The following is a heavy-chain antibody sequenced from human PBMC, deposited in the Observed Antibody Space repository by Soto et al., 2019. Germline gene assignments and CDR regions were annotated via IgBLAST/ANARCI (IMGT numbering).Heavy chain of an antibody. CDR1: GYTFTSYY. J-gene: IGHJ6*02. CDR3: ARVPSGTSLDYYYYYGMDV. D-gene: IGHD2-2*01. Sequence: ASVKVSCKASGYTFTSYYMHWVRQAPGQGLEWMGIINPSGGSTSYAQKFQGRVTMTRDTSTSTVYMELSSLRSEDTAVYYCARVPSGTSLDYYYYYGMDVWGQGTTVTVSS. CDR2: INPSGGST. V-gene: IGHV1-46*01.